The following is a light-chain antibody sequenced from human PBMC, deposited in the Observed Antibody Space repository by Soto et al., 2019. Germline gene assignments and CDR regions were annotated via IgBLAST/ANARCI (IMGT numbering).Light chain of an antibody. CDR1: QTISNY. Sequence: DIPMTQSPSSLSASVGDTVTITCRASQTISNYLHWYQQKAGKAPKLLISAASNLQSGVPSRFSASGSGTDFTLTLNSLQPEDFATYYCQQGYSTPWTFGQGTKVEIK. J-gene: IGKJ1*01. CDR3: QQGYSTPWT. V-gene: IGKV1-39*01. CDR2: AAS.